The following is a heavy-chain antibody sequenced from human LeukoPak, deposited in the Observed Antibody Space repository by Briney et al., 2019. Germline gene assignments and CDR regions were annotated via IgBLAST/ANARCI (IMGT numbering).Heavy chain of an antibody. CDR3: AGLGASGNGYLSWFDP. J-gene: IGHJ5*02. D-gene: IGHD3-22*01. CDR2: IYYSGNS. V-gene: IGHV4-59*01. CDR1: GGSISTYY. Sequence: SETLSLTCTVSGGSISTYYWSWIRQPPGKGLEWIGYIYYSGNSNYNPSLKSRVTISVDTSKNQFSLRLSSVTAADTAVYYCAGLGASGNGYLSWFDPWGQGTLVTVSS.